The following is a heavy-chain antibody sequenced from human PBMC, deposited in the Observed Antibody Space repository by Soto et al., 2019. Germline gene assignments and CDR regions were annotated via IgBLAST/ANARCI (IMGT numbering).Heavy chain of an antibody. J-gene: IGHJ4*02. CDR2: IYYSGST. CDR3: ARYSRSYYFDY. Sequence: SETLSLTCTVSGGSVSSGSYYWSWIRQPPGKGLEWIGYIYYSGSTNYNPSLKSRVTISVDTSKNQFSLKLSSVTAADTAVYYCARYSRSYYFDYWGQGTLVTVSS. D-gene: IGHD6-13*01. CDR1: GGSVSSGSYY. V-gene: IGHV4-61*01.